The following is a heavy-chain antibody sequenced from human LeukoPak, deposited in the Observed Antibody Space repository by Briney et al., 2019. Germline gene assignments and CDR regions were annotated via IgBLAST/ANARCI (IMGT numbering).Heavy chain of an antibody. CDR3: ARDRGYSTFDF. CDR2: MNQDGSEE. Sequence: GGSLRLSCAASGFTFSTYRMSWVRQAPGKGLEWVANMNQDGSEENFVDSVKGRFTISRDNAKSSLYLQMNSLRAEDTALYYCARDRGYSTFDFWGQGTLVTVSS. CDR1: GFTFSTYR. D-gene: IGHD4-11*01. V-gene: IGHV3-7*04. J-gene: IGHJ4*02.